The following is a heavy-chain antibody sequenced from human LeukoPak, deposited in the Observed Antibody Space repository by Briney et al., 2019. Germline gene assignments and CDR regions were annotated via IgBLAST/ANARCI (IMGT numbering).Heavy chain of an antibody. Sequence: GGSLRLSCAASGFTFSSYWMNWVRQAPGKGLVWVSRIASDGSSTTYADSVKGRFTISRDNAENSLYLQMNSLRVEDTAFYYCARDLAYSRLDYWGQGMLVTVSS. J-gene: IGHJ4*02. CDR2: IASDGSST. CDR1: GFTFSSYW. D-gene: IGHD5-18*01. V-gene: IGHV3-74*01. CDR3: ARDLAYSRLDY.